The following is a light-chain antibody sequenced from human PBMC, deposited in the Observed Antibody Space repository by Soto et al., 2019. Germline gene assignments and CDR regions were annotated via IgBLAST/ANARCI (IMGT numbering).Light chain of an antibody. CDR3: QQRSNWPWT. J-gene: IGKJ1*01. CDR2: DAS. V-gene: IGKV3D-20*02. CDR1: QSVSTNS. Sequence: IVLTQSPDTLSLSPGERATLSCRSSQSVSTNSLAWYQQKRGQAPRPLIYDASNRATGIPVRFSGSGSGTDYTLTITNLESEDVAVYYCQQRSNWPWTLGQGTKVDIK.